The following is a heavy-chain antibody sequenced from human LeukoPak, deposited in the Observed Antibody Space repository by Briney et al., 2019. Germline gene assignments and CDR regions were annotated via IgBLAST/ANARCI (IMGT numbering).Heavy chain of an antibody. D-gene: IGHD1-26*01. J-gene: IGHJ4*02. CDR2: IYNDGRT. Sequence: GGSLRLSCAASGFTVRSNYMSWVRQAPGKGLEWFSFIYNDGRTYYADSVKGRFTISRHNSKNMLYLQMNSLRPEDTAVYYCQWELLDNWGQGTLVTVSS. CDR1: GFTVRSNY. CDR3: QWELLDN. V-gene: IGHV3-53*04.